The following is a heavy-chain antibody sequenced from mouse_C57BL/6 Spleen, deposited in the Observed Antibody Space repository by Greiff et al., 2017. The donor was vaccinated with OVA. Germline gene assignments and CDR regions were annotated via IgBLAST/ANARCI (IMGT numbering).Heavy chain of an antibody. CDR3: ANYGSSYPFDY. J-gene: IGHJ2*01. Sequence: VQLQQSGPELVKPGASVKISCKASGYTFTDYYMNWVKQSHGKSLEWIGDINPNNGGTSYNQKFKGKATLTVDKSSSTAYMELRSLTSEDSAVYYCANYGSSYPFDYWGQGTTLTVSS. CDR1: GYTFTDYY. D-gene: IGHD1-1*01. V-gene: IGHV1-26*01. CDR2: INPNNGGT.